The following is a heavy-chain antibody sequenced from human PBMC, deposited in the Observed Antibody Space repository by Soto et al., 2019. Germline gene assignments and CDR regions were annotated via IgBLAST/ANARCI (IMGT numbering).Heavy chain of an antibody. CDR3: ARNGGMATTCQH. CDR1: GFNFSNYG. V-gene: IGHV3-33*01. CDR2: IWYDGSNK. D-gene: IGHD5-12*01. J-gene: IGHJ1*01. Sequence: QVQLVESGGGVVQPGRSLRLSCAVSGFNFSNYGMHWVRQAPGKGLEWVAVIWYDGSNKYYVDSVTGRFTISRDNSKSTLYLQQGSRRAEDTGVAYCARNGGMATTCQHWGQGNLVAVSS.